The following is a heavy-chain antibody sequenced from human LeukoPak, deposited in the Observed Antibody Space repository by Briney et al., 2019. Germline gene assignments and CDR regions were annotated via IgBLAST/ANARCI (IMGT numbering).Heavy chain of an antibody. CDR1: GYTFTSYG. D-gene: IGHD5-12*01. Sequence: ASVKVSCKASGYTFTSYGISWVQQAPGQGLEWMGWISAYNGNTRYAQKLQGRVTMTTDSSTSTAYMELRSLRSDDTAVYYCAREGGPWLRLNKFWFDPWGQGTLVTVSS. CDR3: AREGGPWLRLNKFWFDP. V-gene: IGHV1-18*01. J-gene: IGHJ5*02. CDR2: ISAYNGNT.